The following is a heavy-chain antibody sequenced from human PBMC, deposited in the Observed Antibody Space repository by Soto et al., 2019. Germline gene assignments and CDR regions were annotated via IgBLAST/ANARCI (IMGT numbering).Heavy chain of an antibody. Sequence: ASVKVSCKASGYTFTGYYMHWVRQAPGQGLEWMGWINPNSGGTNYAQKFQGWVTMTRDTSISTAYMELSRLRSDDTAVYYCARAGAVAVNYYYHYYMDVWGKGTTVTVSS. CDR3: ARAGAVAVNYYYHYYMDV. J-gene: IGHJ6*03. CDR2: INPNSGGT. D-gene: IGHD6-19*01. CDR1: GYTFTGYY. V-gene: IGHV1-2*04.